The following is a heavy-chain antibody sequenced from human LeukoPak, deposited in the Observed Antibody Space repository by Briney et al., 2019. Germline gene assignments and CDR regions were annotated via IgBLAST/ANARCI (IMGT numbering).Heavy chain of an antibody. CDR2: INPNSGGT. Sequence: ASVKVSCKGSGNTLTGNYLHWVRQAPGQGLEWMGWINPNSGGTNYAQKFQGRVTMTRDTSISTAYMELSRLRSDDTAVYYCAAVTWYYDSSGYAHFDYWGQGTLVTVSS. V-gene: IGHV1-2*02. CDR3: AAVTWYYDSSGYAHFDY. CDR1: GNTLTGNY. D-gene: IGHD3-22*01. J-gene: IGHJ4*02.